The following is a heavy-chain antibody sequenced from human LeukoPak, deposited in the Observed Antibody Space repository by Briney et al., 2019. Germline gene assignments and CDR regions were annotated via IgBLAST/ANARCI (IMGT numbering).Heavy chain of an antibody. V-gene: IGHV4-34*01. CDR3: ARQWLVSPLFDY. CDR2: INHSGST. Sequence: SETLSLTCAVYGGSFSGYYWSWIRQPPGKGLEWIGEINHSGSTNYNPSLRSRVTVSVHTSKNQLSLKLSSVTAADTAVYYCARQWLVSPLFDYWAREPWSPSPQ. D-gene: IGHD6-19*01. CDR1: GGSFSGYY. J-gene: IGHJ4*02.